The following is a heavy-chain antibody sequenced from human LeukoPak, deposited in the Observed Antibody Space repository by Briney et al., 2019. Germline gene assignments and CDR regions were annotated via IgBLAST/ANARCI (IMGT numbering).Heavy chain of an antibody. Sequence: SETLSLTCTVSGGSISSSSYYWGWIRQPPGKGLEWIGTIYYSGTTYYNPSLKCRVSISVDTSINQFSLKLSSVTAADTAVYYCASQHSSGWYGGAFDIWGQGTMVTVSS. CDR3: ASQHSSGWYGGAFDI. D-gene: IGHD6-19*01. CDR1: GGSISSSSYY. J-gene: IGHJ3*02. V-gene: IGHV4-39*01. CDR2: IYYSGTT.